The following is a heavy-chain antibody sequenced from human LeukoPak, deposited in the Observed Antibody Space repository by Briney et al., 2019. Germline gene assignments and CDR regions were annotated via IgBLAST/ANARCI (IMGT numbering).Heavy chain of an antibody. CDR3: AIGDY. CDR2: ISYSGST. V-gene: IGHV4-59*08. J-gene: IGHJ4*02. Sequence: PSETLSLTCTVSGGSISGFYWSWIRQPPGKGLEWIGYISYSGSTNYNPSLKSRVTISVDTSKNQFSLKLSSVTAADTAVYYCAIGDYWGQGTLVTVSS. CDR1: GGSISGFY.